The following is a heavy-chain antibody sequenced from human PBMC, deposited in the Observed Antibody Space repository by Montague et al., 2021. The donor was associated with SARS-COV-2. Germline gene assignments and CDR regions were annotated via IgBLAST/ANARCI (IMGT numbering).Heavy chain of an antibody. CDR2: IIHSGST. Sequence: SETLSLTCAVYGGSLSGYYWSWIRQPPGEGLVGIAEIIHSGSTSYNPSLKSRVTISVDTSKNQFSLKLSSATAADTAVYYCGRVPYRLLFVPRYYGMDVWGQGTTVTVSS. V-gene: IGHV4-34*12. CDR3: GRVPYRLLFVPRYYGMDV. CDR1: GGSLSGYY. J-gene: IGHJ6*02. D-gene: IGHD2-2*01.